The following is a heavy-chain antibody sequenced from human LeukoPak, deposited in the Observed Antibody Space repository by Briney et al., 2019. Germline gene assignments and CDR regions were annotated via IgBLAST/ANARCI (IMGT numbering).Heavy chain of an antibody. CDR2: ISSSGSTI. CDR1: GFTFSSYG. D-gene: IGHD5-18*01. CDR3: ARDRRLTAMVTCPDY. Sequence: PGGSLRLSCAASGFTFSSYGMHRVRQAPGKGLEWVSYISSSGSTIYYADSVKGRFTISRDNAKNSLYLQMNSLRAEDTAVYYCARDRRLTAMVTCPDYWGQGTLVTVSS. V-gene: IGHV3-48*04. J-gene: IGHJ4*02.